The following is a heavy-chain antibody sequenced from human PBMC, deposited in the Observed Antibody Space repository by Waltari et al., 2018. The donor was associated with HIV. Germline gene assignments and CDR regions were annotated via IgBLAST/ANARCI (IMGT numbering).Heavy chain of an antibody. CDR1: GFTFGDYV. J-gene: IGHJ2*01. Sequence: EVQLVQSGGGLVQPGRSLRLSCIASGFTFGDYVLNWVRPAPGQGLEWVGFIRSKPYGGTAEYAASVKGRFTISRDDSKSIAFLQMNSLRTEDTAMYYCTKAQATTVTTWWSFDLWGRGTLVSVSS. V-gene: IGHV3-49*04. CDR3: TKAQATTVTTWWSFDL. D-gene: IGHD4-17*01. CDR2: IRSKPYGGTA.